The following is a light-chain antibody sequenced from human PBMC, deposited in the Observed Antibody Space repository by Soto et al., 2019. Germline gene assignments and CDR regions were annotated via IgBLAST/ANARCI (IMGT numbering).Light chain of an antibody. V-gene: IGKV3-11*01. Sequence: TQSPSTLSVSVGDRATISCRASPSVTNYLAWYQQKPGQPPRLLIYGAFNRAAGIPARFSGSGSGTDFTLTISSLEPEDSAVYYCQQRNIWPPVTFGQGTRLEIK. J-gene: IGKJ5*01. CDR2: GAF. CDR3: QQRNIWPPVT. CDR1: PSVTNY.